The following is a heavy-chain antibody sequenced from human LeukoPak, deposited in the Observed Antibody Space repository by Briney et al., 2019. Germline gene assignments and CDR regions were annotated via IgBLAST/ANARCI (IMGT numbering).Heavy chain of an antibody. CDR1: GYTFTTYG. CDR3: ARGGTSGWRAPNDDY. Sequence: ASVKVSCKASGYTFTTYGISWVRQAPGQGLEWMGWSSPYNGNTNYAQKLRGRVTMTTDTSTSTAYMELRSLRSDDTAVYYCARGGTSGWRAPNDDYWGQGTLVTVSS. J-gene: IGHJ4*02. V-gene: IGHV1-18*01. D-gene: IGHD6-19*01. CDR2: SSPYNGNT.